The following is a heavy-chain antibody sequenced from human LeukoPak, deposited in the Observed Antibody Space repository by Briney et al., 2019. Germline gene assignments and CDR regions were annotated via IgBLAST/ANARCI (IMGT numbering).Heavy chain of an antibody. CDR2: ISGSGGST. V-gene: IGHV3-23*01. CDR3: AKDRNGYSYGCFDY. CDR1: GFTFSSYG. J-gene: IGHJ4*02. Sequence: GGSLRLSCAASGFTFSSYGMSWVRQAPGKGLEWVSAISGSGGSTYYADSVKGRLTISRDNSKNTLYLQMNSLRAEDTAVYYCAKDRNGYSYGCFDYWGQGTLVTVSS. D-gene: IGHD5-18*01.